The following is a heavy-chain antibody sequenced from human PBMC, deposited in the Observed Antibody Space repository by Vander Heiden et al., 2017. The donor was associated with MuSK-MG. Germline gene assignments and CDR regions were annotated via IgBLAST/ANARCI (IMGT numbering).Heavy chain of an antibody. J-gene: IGHJ4*02. Sequence: QVQLQQWGAGLLKPSETLSLTCAVYGGSFSGYYWSWIRQPPGKGLEWIGEINHSGSTNYNPSLKSRVTISVDTSKNQFSLKLSSVTAADTAVYYCARGPYYYDSSGYYKYFDYWGQGTLVTVSS. D-gene: IGHD3-22*01. CDR2: INHSGST. V-gene: IGHV4-34*01. CDR3: ARGPYYYDSSGYYKYFDY. CDR1: GGSFSGYY.